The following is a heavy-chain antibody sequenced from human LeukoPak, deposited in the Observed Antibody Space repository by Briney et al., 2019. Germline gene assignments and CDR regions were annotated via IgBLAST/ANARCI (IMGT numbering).Heavy chain of an antibody. CDR1: GFVFRNYF. CDR2: IKNDGSEK. D-gene: IGHD3-3*01. V-gene: IGHV3-7*01. Sequence: GGSLRLSCAASGFVFRNYFMSWVRQAPGKGLEWVASIKNDGSEKYYVDSVRGRYTISRDNTKNSLYLQMSSLRAEDTAVYYCATDRGWRTSGYYLYYFEYWGQGTLVTFSS. CDR3: ATDRGWRTSGYYLYYFEY. J-gene: IGHJ4*02.